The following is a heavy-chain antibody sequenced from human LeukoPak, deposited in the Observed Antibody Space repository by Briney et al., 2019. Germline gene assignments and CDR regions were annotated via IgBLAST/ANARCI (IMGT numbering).Heavy chain of an antibody. CDR1: VGIFRSYG. CDR3: ARGPYSSGWYGLDY. Sequence: SVKVSCKTSVGIFRSYGLNWVRQAPGQGLEWMGGFIPILGTPKYAQNLQGRVTINADESTSAGYMELSSLRYEDTAVYYCARGPYSSGWYGLDYWGQGTLVTVSS. D-gene: IGHD6-19*01. J-gene: IGHJ4*02. CDR2: FIPILGTP. V-gene: IGHV1-69*13.